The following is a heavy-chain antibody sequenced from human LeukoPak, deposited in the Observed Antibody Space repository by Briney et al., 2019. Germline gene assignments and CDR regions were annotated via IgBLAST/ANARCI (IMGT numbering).Heavy chain of an antibody. V-gene: IGHV3-7*03. CDR1: GFTFSSTW. J-gene: IGHJ2*01. CDR3: VGETWYVDY. Sequence: GGSLRLSCAASGFTFSSTWMDWVRQAPGKGLEWVANINQAGSEKNYVDTVKGRFTISRDNVKNSLYLEMNSLRAEDTAVYYCVGETWYVDYWGHGTLVTASS. CDR2: INQAGSEK.